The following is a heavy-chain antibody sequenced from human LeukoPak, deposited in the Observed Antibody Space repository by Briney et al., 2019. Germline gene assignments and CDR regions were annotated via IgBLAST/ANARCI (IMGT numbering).Heavy chain of an antibody. Sequence: SSETLSLTCTVSGSSISSGDHYWGWIRQHPGKGLEWIGYIYYSGSTKYNPSLKSRVTISVDTSKNQFSLKLSSVTAADTAVYYCARESRDVETEGFDYWGQGTLATVSS. CDR1: GSSISSGDHY. CDR3: ARESRDVETEGFDY. V-gene: IGHV4-61*08. CDR2: IYYSGST. J-gene: IGHJ4*02. D-gene: IGHD5-24*01.